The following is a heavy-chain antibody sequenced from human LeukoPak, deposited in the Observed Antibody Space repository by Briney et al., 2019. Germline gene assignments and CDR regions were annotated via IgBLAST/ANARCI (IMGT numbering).Heavy chain of an antibody. D-gene: IGHD6-19*01. Sequence: ASVKVSCKASGYTFAGYYMHWVRQAPGQGLEWMGWINPNSGGTNYAQKFQGRVTMTRDTSISTAYMELSRLRSEDTAVYYCARDDSSGWYVFDYWGQGTLVTVSS. J-gene: IGHJ4*02. CDR3: ARDDSSGWYVFDY. CDR1: GYTFAGYY. V-gene: IGHV1-2*02. CDR2: INPNSGGT.